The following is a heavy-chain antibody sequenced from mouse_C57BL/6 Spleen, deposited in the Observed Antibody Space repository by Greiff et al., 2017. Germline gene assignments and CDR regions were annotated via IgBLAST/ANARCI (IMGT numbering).Heavy chain of an antibody. V-gene: IGHV1-82*01. CDR3: ARDYGSSPYYAMDY. D-gene: IGHD1-1*01. CDR2: IYPGDGDT. J-gene: IGHJ4*01. CDR1: GYAFSSSW. Sequence: QVQLQQSGPELVKPGASVKISCKASGYAFSSSWMNWVKQRPGKGLEWIGRIYPGDGDTNYNGKFKGKDTLTADKSSSTAYMQLSSLTSEDSAVYVCARDYGSSPYYAMDYWGQGTSVTVSS.